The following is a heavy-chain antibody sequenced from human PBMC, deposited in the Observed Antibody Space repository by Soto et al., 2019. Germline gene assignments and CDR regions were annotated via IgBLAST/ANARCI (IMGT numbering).Heavy chain of an antibody. D-gene: IGHD6-19*01. CDR1: GYTFSTYY. Sequence: QVQLVQSGAEVKEPGASVKVSCKASGYTFSTYYIHWVRQAPGQGLEWMGVINPSVASTSYAQRFQGRVTMTRDTSTSTVSMELSSLRSEDTAVYYCVRGLRYSGGWIDFWGQGTLVTVSS. CDR2: INPSVAST. J-gene: IGHJ4*02. V-gene: IGHV1-46*03. CDR3: VRGLRYSGGWIDF.